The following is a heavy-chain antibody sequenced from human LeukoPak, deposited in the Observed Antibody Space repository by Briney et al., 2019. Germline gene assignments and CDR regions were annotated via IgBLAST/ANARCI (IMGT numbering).Heavy chain of an antibody. CDR3: ARDMRLRAFDI. CDR2: ISSSSSYI. Sequence: GGSLRLSCAASGFTFSSYSMNWVRQAPGKGLEWVSSISSSSSYIYYADSVKGRFTISRDNAKNSLYLQMNSLRAEDTAVYSCARDMRLRAFDIWGQGTMVTVSS. D-gene: IGHD2-2*01. J-gene: IGHJ3*02. CDR1: GFTFSSYS. V-gene: IGHV3-21*01.